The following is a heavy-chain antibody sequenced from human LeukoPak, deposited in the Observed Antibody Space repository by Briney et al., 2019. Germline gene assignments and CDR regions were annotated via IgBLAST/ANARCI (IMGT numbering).Heavy chain of an antibody. Sequence: GGSLRLSCAASGFSVSRYGMHWVRQAPGKGLEWVAVIWYDGSNKYYADSVKGRFTISRDNSKNTLYLQMNSLRAEDTAVYHCARDRPHYYDSSGYYPLDYWGQGTLVTVSS. J-gene: IGHJ4*02. V-gene: IGHV3-33*01. CDR2: IWYDGSNK. CDR1: GFSVSRYG. D-gene: IGHD3-22*01. CDR3: ARDRPHYYDSSGYYPLDY.